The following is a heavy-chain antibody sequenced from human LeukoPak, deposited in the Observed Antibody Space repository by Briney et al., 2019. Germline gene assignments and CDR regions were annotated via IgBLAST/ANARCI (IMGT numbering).Heavy chain of an antibody. CDR2: IKSDGSIT. CDR1: GITVSGSW. J-gene: IGHJ3*02. Sequence: GGSLRLSCAASGITVSGSWMHWGRQAPGKGLVWVSRIKSDGSITSYADSVKGRFTISRDNAKNTLYLQMNSLRAEDTAVYYCVRRDDFDIWGQGTMVTVSS. CDR3: VRRDDFDI. V-gene: IGHV3-74*01.